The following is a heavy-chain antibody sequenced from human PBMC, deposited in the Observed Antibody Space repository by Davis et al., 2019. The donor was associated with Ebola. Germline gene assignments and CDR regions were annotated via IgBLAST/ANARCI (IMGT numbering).Heavy chain of an antibody. V-gene: IGHV3-7*01. CDR2: IKQDGSEK. Sequence: GESLKISCAASGFTFSRYWMSWVRQAPGKGLEWVANIKQDGSEKYYVDSVKGRFTISRDNAKNSLYLQMNSLKTEDTAVYYCARDDLSTTYGMDVWGQGTTVTVSS. D-gene: IGHD2/OR15-2a*01. J-gene: IGHJ6*02. CDR3: ARDDLSTTYGMDV. CDR1: GFTFSRYW.